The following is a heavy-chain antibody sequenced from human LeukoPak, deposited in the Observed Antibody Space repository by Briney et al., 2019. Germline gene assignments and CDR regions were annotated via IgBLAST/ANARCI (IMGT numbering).Heavy chain of an antibody. Sequence: GGSLRLSCAASAFTFSNHWMSWVRQAPGKGLEWVANIKEDGSKKYYVDSVKGRFTISRDNAKNSLYLQMNSLRAEDTAVYYCARDSGYCSSTGCYVHYFDYWGQGTLVTVSS. CDR1: AFTFSNHW. CDR3: ARDSGYCSSTGCYVHYFDY. J-gene: IGHJ4*02. D-gene: IGHD2-2*01. CDR2: IKEDGSKK. V-gene: IGHV3-7*01.